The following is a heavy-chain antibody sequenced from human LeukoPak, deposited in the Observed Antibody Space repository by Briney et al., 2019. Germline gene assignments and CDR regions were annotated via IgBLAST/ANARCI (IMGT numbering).Heavy chain of an antibody. CDR3: ARERGILRFLESRVPYGALPV. CDR1: GFIFENFW. J-gene: IGHJ3*01. V-gene: IGHV3-7*01. Sequence: GGSQRLSCAASGFIFENFWMTWVRQAPGKGLEWVANIKEDGTEKHYGDSVAGRFSISSDNAKNSVFLQMTNLRVDDTGVYFCARERGILRFLESRVPYGALPVWGPGTAVIVSS. CDR2: IKEDGTEK. D-gene: IGHD3-3*01.